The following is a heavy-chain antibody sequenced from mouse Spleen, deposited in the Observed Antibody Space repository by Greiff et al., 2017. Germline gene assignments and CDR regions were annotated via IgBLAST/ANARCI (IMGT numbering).Heavy chain of an antibody. Sequence: EVQLVESGGGLVKPGGSLKLSCAASGFTFSSYAMSWVRQTPEKRLEWVATISSGGSYTYYPDSVKGRFTISRDNAKNTLYLQMSSLRSEDTAMYYCARQSTPRGWYFDVWGAGTTVTVSS. CDR2: ISSGGSYT. V-gene: IGHV5-9-3*01. CDR3: ARQSTPRGWYFDV. J-gene: IGHJ1*01. CDR1: GFTFSSYA.